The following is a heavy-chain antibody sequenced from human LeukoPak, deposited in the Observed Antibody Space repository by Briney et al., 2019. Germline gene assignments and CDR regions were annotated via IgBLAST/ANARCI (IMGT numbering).Heavy chain of an antibody. CDR2: IIPIFGTA. J-gene: IGHJ4*02. D-gene: IGHD3-22*01. V-gene: IGHV1-69*06. CDR1: GGTFSSYA. Sequence: ASVKVSCKASGGTFSSYAISWVRQAPGQGLEWMGGIIPIFGTANYAQKFQGRVTITADKSTSTAYMELRSLRSDDTAVYYCARDNYDSSGYYYYGSWGQGTLVTVSS. CDR3: ARDNYDSSGYYYYGS.